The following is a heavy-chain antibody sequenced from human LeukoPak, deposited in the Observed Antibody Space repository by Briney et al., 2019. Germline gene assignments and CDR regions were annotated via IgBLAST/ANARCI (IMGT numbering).Heavy chain of an antibody. Sequence: PSETLSLTCTVSGGSISSSSYYWGWIRQPPGKGLEWIGSIYYSGSTYYNPSLKSRVTISVGTSKNQFSLKLSSVTAADTAVYYCAIGLGNAFDIWGQGTMVTVSS. CDR2: IYYSGST. D-gene: IGHD7-27*01. J-gene: IGHJ3*02. V-gene: IGHV4-39*01. CDR1: GGSISSSSYY. CDR3: AIGLGNAFDI.